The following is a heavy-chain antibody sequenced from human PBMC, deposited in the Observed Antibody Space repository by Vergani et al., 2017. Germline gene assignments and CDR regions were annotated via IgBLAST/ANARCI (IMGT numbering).Heavy chain of an antibody. J-gene: IGHJ5*02. CDR1: GASITSGSFY. CDR2: IHASGTK. D-gene: IGHD3-9*01. CDR3: ARDGNYDLLTGYTKGWFDP. V-gene: IGHV4-61*02. Sequence: QVHLNEAGPGLVKPSQTLSLTCTVSGASITSGSFYWSWIRQPAGKGLEWIGRIHASGTKNYNPSLKSRVTISVDTSKNQFSLKLSSVTAADTAVYYCARDGNYDLLTGYTKGWFDPGGQGTLVTVSS.